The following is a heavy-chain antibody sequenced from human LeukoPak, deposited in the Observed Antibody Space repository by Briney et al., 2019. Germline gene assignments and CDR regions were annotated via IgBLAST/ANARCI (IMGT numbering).Heavy chain of an antibody. D-gene: IGHD4-17*01. J-gene: IGHJ3*02. CDR2: ITSSSNTI. Sequence: GGSLRLSCAASGFTFSSYSMHWVRQAPGKGLEWVSYITSSSNTIYYADSVKGRFTISRGNAKNPLYLQMNSLRAEDTAVYYCARRVAGTTVTTIDAFDIWGQGTMVTVSS. CDR3: ARRVAGTTVTTIDAFDI. V-gene: IGHV3-48*01. CDR1: GFTFSSYS.